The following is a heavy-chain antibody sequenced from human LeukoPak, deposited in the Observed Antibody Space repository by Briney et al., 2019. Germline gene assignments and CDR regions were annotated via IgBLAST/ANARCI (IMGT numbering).Heavy chain of an antibody. CDR2: MYYSGST. D-gene: IGHD1-26*01. CDR1: GGSISSYY. CDR3: ARDVGATPGYFDY. Sequence: SETASLTCTVSGGSISSYYWSWIRQPPGKGLEWIGYMYYSGSTNYNPSTNYNPSLKSRVTISVDTSKNQFSLKLSSVTAADTAVYYCARDVGATPGYFDYWGQGTLVTVSS. J-gene: IGHJ4*02. V-gene: IGHV4-59*01.